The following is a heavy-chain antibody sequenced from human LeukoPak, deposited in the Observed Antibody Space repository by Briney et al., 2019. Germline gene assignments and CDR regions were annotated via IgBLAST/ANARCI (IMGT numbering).Heavy chain of an antibody. V-gene: IGHV1-69*13. D-gene: IGHD5-18*01. J-gene: IGHJ4*02. CDR3: AHLTAERGYSYGSTELYYFDY. CDR2: IIPIFGTV. CDR1: GGTFSSYA. Sequence: GASVKVSCKASGGTFSSYAISWVRQAPGQGLEWMGGIIPIFGTVNYARKFQGRVTITADESTSTAYMELSSLRSEDTAVYYCAHLTAERGYSYGSTELYYFDYWGQGTLVTVSS.